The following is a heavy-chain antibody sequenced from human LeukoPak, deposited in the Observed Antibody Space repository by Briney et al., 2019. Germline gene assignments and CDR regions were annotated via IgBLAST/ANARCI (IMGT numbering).Heavy chain of an antibody. Sequence: PGGSLRLSCAASGFTFSSYWMSWVRQAPGKGLEWVANIKEDGGEKYYADSVKGRFTISRDNAKNSLYLQMDSLRADDTAVYYCARARYLDLWGRGTLVTVSS. CDR1: GFTFSSYW. CDR2: IKEDGGEK. CDR3: ARARYLDL. J-gene: IGHJ2*01. V-gene: IGHV3-7*05.